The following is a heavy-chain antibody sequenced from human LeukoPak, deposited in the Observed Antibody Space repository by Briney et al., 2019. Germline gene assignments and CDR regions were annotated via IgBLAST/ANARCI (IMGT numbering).Heavy chain of an antibody. D-gene: IGHD3-3*01. CDR2: IYTSGST. CDR1: GGSISSYY. Sequence: SETLSLTCTVSGGSISSYYWSWIRQHAGKGLEWIGRIYTSGSTNYNPSLKSRVTMSVDTSKNQFSLKLSSVTAADTAVYYCASSPDYDFTYYYMDVWGKGTTVTVSS. CDR3: ASSPDYDFTYYYMDV. J-gene: IGHJ6*03. V-gene: IGHV4-4*07.